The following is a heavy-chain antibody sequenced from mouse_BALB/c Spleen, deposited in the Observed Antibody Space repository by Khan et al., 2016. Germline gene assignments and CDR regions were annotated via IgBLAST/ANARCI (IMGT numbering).Heavy chain of an antibody. CDR3: ARGPMNYYAMDY. J-gene: IGHJ4*01. V-gene: IGHV9-3-1*01. D-gene: IGHD2-3*01. Sequence: QIQLVQSGPELKKPGETVTISCKASGYTFTNYGMNWVKQAPGKGLQWMGWINTYTGEPTYDDDFKGRFAFSLETSASPAYLQLNNLKNEDTATYCCARGPMNYYAMDYWGQGTSVTVSS. CDR1: GYTFTNYG. CDR2: INTYTGEP.